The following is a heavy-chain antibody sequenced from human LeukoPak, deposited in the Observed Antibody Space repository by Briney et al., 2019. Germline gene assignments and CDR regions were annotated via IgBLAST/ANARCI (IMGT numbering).Heavy chain of an antibody. J-gene: IGHJ4*02. Sequence: SETLSLTCTVSGGSISGYYWSWIRQPPGKGLEWVGYISYSGSTNYKPSLKSRVTISVDTSKNQFSLKLSSVTAADRAIYYCARDGRAGSLFAYWGQGTLVTVSS. CDR1: GGSISGYY. D-gene: IGHD6-19*01. CDR3: ARDGRAGSLFAY. V-gene: IGHV4-59*01. CDR2: ISYSGST.